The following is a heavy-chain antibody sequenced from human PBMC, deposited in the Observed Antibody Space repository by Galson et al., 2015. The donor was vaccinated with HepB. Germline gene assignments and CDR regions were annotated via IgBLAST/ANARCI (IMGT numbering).Heavy chain of an antibody. Sequence: SLRLSCAASGFTFSSYGMHWVRQAPGKGLEWVAVIWYDGSNKYYADSVKGRFTISRDNSKSTLYLQMNSLRAEDTAVYYCARDNEGSSWYWWFFHWGQGTLVTVSS. V-gene: IGHV3-33*08. J-gene: IGHJ4*02. CDR1: GFTFSSYG. D-gene: IGHD6-13*01. CDR2: IWYDGSNK. CDR3: ARDNEGSSWYWWFFH.